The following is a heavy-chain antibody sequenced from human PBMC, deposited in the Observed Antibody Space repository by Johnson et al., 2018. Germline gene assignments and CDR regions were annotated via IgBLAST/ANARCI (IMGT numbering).Heavy chain of an antibody. J-gene: IGHJ4*02. V-gene: IGHV4-59*01. D-gene: IGHD5-24*01. CDR2: IHYTGDT. CDR1: DGSIRGSS. CDR3: ARGAGREGFNPGF. Sequence: QVQLQESGPRLVEPSETLSLTCAVSDGSIRGSSWSWSRQPPGKGLEWSGYIHYTGDTNSNTSLNSRVTILLDTSKNQFSLKLTSLTAADTAVYYCARGAGREGFNPGFWGQGILVTVSS.